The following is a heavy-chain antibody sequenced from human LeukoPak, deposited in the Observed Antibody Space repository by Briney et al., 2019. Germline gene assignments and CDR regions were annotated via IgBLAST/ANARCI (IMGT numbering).Heavy chain of an antibody. D-gene: IGHD2-15*01. CDR3: ARDTVVTVPTYYFDY. CDR1: GYTSTGYY. CDR2: INPNSGGT. Sequence: GASVKVSCKASGYTSTGYYMHWVRQAPGQGLEWMGWINPNSGGTNYAQKFQGRVTMTRDTSISTAYMELSRLRSDDTAVYYCARDTVVTVPTYYFDYWGQGTLVTVSS. V-gene: IGHV1-2*02. J-gene: IGHJ4*02.